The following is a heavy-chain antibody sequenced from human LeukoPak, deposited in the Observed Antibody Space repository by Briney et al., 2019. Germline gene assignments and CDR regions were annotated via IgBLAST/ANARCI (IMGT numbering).Heavy chain of an antibody. CDR1: GFTFSSYG. Sequence: PGRSLRLSCAASGFTFSSYGMHWVRQAPGKGLEWVAVIWYDGSNKYYADSVKGRFTISRDNSKNTLYLQMNSLRAEDTAVYYCARDLRSRIAARLLLDSSGGYWGQGTLVTVS. CDR2: IWYDGSNK. D-gene: IGHD6-6*01. CDR3: ARDLRSRIAARLLLDSSGGY. J-gene: IGHJ4*02. V-gene: IGHV3-33*01.